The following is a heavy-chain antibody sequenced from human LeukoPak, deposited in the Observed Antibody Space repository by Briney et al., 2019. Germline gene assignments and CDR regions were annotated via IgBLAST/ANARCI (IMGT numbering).Heavy chain of an antibody. V-gene: IGHV3-53*01. CDR1: GFGVSDNY. Sequence: GGSLRLSCAASGFGVSDNYMSWVRQAPGKGLEWVSLNSDGSTYYADSVKGRFTISRDNAKNSLYLQMNSLRAEDTAVYYCARASSGWLPDAFDIWGQGTMVTVSS. CDR2: NSDGST. J-gene: IGHJ3*02. CDR3: ARASSGWLPDAFDI. D-gene: IGHD6-19*01.